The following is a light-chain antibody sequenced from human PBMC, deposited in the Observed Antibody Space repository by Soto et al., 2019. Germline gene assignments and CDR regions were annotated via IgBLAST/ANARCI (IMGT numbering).Light chain of an antibody. CDR2: KAS. CDR3: QHYNSYSEA. Sequence: DIQMTQSPSTLSGSVGDRVTITCRASQTISSWLAWYQQKPGKAPKLLIYKASTLKSGVPSRFRDSGSGTEFTLTISILQPDDFATYYCQHYNSYSEAVGQGTKVELK. J-gene: IGKJ1*01. CDR1: QTISSW. V-gene: IGKV1-5*03.